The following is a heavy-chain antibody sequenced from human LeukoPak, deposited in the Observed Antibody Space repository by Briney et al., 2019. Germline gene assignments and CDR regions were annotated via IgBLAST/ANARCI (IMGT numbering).Heavy chain of an antibody. CDR3: VKDGWIQLWLRFDYFDY. CDR2: ISSNGGST. D-gene: IGHD5-18*01. Sequence: GGSPRLSCSASGFTFSSYAMHWVRQAPGKGLEYVSAISSNGGSTYYADSVKGRFTISRDNSKNTLYLQMSSLRAEDTAVYYCVKDGWIQLWLRFDYFDYWGQGTLVTVSS. V-gene: IGHV3-64D*06. CDR1: GFTFSSYA. J-gene: IGHJ4*02.